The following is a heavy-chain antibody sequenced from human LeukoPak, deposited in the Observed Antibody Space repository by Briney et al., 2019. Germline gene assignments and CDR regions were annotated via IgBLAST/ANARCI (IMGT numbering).Heavy chain of an antibody. V-gene: IGHV4-4*07. J-gene: IGHJ4*02. CDR3: ARDDYTHSWYEAY. D-gene: IGHD6-13*01. CDR2: IYTRGST. Sequence: SETLSLTCTVSGVSISSYYWSWIRQSAGKGLEWIGRIYTRGSTNYNPSLKSRVTMSLDTSKNQFSLTLNSVTAADTAVYYCARDDYTHSWYEAYWGQGTLVTASS. CDR1: GVSISSYY.